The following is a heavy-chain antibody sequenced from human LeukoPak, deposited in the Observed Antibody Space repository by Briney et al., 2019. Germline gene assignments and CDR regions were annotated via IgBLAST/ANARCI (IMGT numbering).Heavy chain of an antibody. Sequence: SETLSLTCSVSGSSVSSGTYYWSWIRQPPGKGLEWIGNVHHSGITNYNSSLKSRVIISLDTSKNQFYLKLSSVTAADTALYYCARGVLYWGQGTLVTVSS. CDR1: GSSVSSGTYY. CDR2: VHHSGIT. D-gene: IGHD2-8*01. V-gene: IGHV4-61*01. CDR3: ARGVLY. J-gene: IGHJ4*01.